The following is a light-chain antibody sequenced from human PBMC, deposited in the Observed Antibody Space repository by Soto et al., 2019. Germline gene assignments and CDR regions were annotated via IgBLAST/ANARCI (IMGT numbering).Light chain of an antibody. CDR2: GAP. J-gene: IGKJ1*01. CDR3: QHFVNSHTWT. V-gene: IGKV3-20*01. CDR1: QCVSSTY. Sequence: ELALTQSPGTLSLSPGERAASSGRSIQCVSSTYLIWCQQKHGEAPRQLIYGAPSRATGVPDRLIGGGCGTDFTLTISRLEPQDFAVYYCQHFVNSHTWTFGQGTKVDIK.